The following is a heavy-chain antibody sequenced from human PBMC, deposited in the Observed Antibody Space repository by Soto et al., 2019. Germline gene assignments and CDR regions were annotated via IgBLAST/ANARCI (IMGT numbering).Heavy chain of an antibody. CDR3: AKKRKYCSSTSCYYAFDI. CDR2: IYYSGST. V-gene: IGHV4-59*01. CDR1: GGSISSYY. Sequence: SGTLALSCTVSGGSISSYYWSWIRQPPGKGLEWIGYIYYSGSTNYNPSLKSRVTISVDTSKNQFSLKLSSVTAADTAVYYCAKKRKYCSSTSCYYAFDIWGQGTMVTVSS. D-gene: IGHD2-2*01. J-gene: IGHJ3*02.